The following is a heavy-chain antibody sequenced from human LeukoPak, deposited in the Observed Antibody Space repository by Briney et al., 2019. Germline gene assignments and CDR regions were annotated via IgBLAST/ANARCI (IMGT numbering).Heavy chain of an antibody. J-gene: IGHJ4*02. D-gene: IGHD4-17*01. Sequence: GGSLRLSCAASGFTLGTYDMYWVRQAPGKGLECVSSISRGGGSTYYADSVKGRFTISRDNSKNTLYLQMSSLRADDTAVYYCSKKGQSEDYGKPGWGQGTLVTVSS. CDR2: ISRGGGST. CDR3: SKKGQSEDYGKPG. CDR1: GFTLGTYD. V-gene: IGHV3-23*01.